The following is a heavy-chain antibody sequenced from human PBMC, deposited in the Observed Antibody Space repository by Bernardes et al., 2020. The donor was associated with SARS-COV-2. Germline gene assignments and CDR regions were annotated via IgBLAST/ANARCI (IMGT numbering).Heavy chain of an antibody. CDR3: AKDYMEGGATQLFDY. V-gene: IGHV3-23*01. D-gene: IGHD3-16*01. CDR2: INAVGGT. J-gene: IGHJ4*02. CDR1: GFTFNNYA. Sequence: GGSLRLSCAASGFTFNNYAMSWVRQVRGRGLEWVSGINAVGGTYYADSVKGRFTISTDNSKQMLFLQMNSLRAEDTAIYYCAKDYMEGGATQLFDYWGQG.